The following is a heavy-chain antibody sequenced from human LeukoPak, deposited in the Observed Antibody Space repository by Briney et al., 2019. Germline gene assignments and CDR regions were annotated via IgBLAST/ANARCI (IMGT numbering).Heavy chain of an antibody. CDR3: ARGTGYYVFDL. J-gene: IGHJ4*02. D-gene: IGHD3-9*01. CDR2: INHSGST. V-gene: IGHV4-34*01. Sequence: SETLSLTCAVYGGSFSGYYWSWIRQPPGKGLEWIGEINHSGSTNYNPSLKSRVTMSVDTSKNQFSLKVSSVTAADTAVYYCARGTGYYVFDLWGQGTLVTVSS. CDR1: GGSFSGYY.